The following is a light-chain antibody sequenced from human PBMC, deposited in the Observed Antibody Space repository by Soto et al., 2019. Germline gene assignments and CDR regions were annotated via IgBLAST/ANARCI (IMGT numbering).Light chain of an antibody. CDR3: SSYTSSNTSVV. CDR2: DVN. J-gene: IGLJ2*01. V-gene: IGLV2-14*03. Sequence: QSVLTQPASVSGSPGQSITISCTGTSSDVGGYNSVSWYQQHPGKAPKLMIYDVNNRPSGVSDRFSGSKSGNTASLTISGLEAEEEADFYGSSYTSSNTSVVFGGGTKLTVL. CDR1: SSDVGGYNS.